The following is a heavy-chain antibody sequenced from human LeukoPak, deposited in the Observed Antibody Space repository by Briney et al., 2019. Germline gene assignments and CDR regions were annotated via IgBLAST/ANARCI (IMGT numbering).Heavy chain of an antibody. CDR2: ISSSSSYI. Sequence: AGRSRRLSCAASGFTFTSYSMNWDRKAPGKGLASVSSISSSSSYIYYADSVKGRFTNCRDNAKNSLYLQMNSLRAEDTAVYYCAREVGERRDGIAAAGRTIGDYYYMYVWGKGTTGTVSS. D-gene: IGHD6-13*01. V-gene: IGHV3-21*01. CDR1: GFTFTSYS. J-gene: IGHJ6*03. CDR3: AREVGERRDGIAAAGRTIGDYYYMYV.